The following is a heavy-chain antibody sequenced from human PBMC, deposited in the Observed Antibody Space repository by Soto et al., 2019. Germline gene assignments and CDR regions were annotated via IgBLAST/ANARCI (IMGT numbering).Heavy chain of an antibody. D-gene: IGHD1-26*01. CDR3: ARPLRWELRGAYYYYYGMDV. CDR1: GFTFSSYS. Sequence: GGSLRLSCAASGFTFSSYSMNWVRQAPGKGLEWVSSISSSSSYIYYADSVKGRFTISRDNAKNSLYLQMNSLRAEDTAVYYCARPLRWELRGAYYYYYGMDVWGQGTTVTVSS. CDR2: ISSSSSYI. V-gene: IGHV3-21*01. J-gene: IGHJ6*02.